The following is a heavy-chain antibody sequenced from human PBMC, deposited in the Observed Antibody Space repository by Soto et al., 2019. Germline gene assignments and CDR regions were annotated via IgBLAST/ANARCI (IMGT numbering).Heavy chain of an antibody. CDR2: VSGYNDKT. CDR1: GYTFTNHG. J-gene: IGHJ4*02. CDR3: ARDFYPVAYFFDY. V-gene: IGHV1-18*04. D-gene: IGHD2-21*01. Sequence: QVQLVQSGAELKKPGASVKVSCKASGYTFTNHGISWVRQAPGQGLEWVGWVSGYNDKTKSAQKFQGRVSMTTDTSTNTAYMELRSLRSDDTAVYFCARDFYPVAYFFDYWGQGTLVTVSS.